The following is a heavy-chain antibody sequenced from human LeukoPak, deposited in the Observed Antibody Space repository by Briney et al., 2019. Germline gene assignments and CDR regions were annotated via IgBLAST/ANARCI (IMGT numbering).Heavy chain of an antibody. D-gene: IGHD6-6*01. CDR2: ISTGSSTI. CDR3: ARRYSSSSWDFDY. Sequence: PGGSLRLSCAASGFTFSSYAMSWVRQAPGKGLEWVSYISTGSSTIYYADSVKGRFTISRDNAKNSLYLQMNSLRDEDTAVYYCARRYSSSSWDFDYWGQGTLVTVSS. CDR1: GFTFSSYA. V-gene: IGHV3-48*02. J-gene: IGHJ4*02.